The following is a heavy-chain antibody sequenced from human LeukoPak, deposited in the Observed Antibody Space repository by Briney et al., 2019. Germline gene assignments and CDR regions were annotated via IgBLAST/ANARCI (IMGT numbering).Heavy chain of an antibody. CDR1: GCTFSSYA. D-gene: IGHD2-15*01. J-gene: IGHJ5*02. CDR3: ARVGCSGGSCYYNWFDP. Sequence: SVKVSCKSAGCTFSSYAISWVRQAPGQGLEWVGGIIPIFGTANYAQKFQSRVTMTTHESTSTAYMELSTLRSEDTAVYYCARVGCSGGSCYYNWFDPWGQGTLVTVSS. CDR2: IIPIFGTA. V-gene: IGHV1-69*05.